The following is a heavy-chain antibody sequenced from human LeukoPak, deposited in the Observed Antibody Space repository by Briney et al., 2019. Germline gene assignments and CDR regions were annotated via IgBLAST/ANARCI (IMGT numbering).Heavy chain of an antibody. CDR3: ARDSSSTLDY. CDR1: GFTFSSYS. CDR2: ISTSSSTI. V-gene: IGHV3-48*04. Sequence: GGSLRLSCAASGFTFSSYSMNWVRQAPGKGLEWVSYISTSSSTIYYADSVKGRFTISRDNAKNSLYLQMNSLRAEDTAVYYCARDSSSTLDYWGQGTLVTVSS. D-gene: IGHD2-2*01. J-gene: IGHJ4*02.